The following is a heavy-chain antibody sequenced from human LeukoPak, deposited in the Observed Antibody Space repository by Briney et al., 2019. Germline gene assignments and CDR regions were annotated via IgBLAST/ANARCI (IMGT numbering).Heavy chain of an antibody. J-gene: IGHJ6*03. D-gene: IGHD5-12*01. CDR2: INPNSGGT. Sequence: ASVKVSCKASGYTFTGYYMHWVRQAPGQGLEWMGWINPNSGGTNYAQKFQGRVTMTRDTSISTAYIELSRLRSDDTAVYYCARRGSDGYDLVYYYYYIDVWGKGTTVTVSS. CDR1: GYTFTGYY. CDR3: ARRGSDGYDLVYYYYYIDV. V-gene: IGHV1-2*02.